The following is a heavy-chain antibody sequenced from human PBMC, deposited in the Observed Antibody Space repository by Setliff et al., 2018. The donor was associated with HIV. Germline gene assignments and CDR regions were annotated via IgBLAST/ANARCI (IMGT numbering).Heavy chain of an antibody. Sequence: SETLSLTCAVYGGSFSGYYWSWIRQPPRKGLEWIGEINHSGSTNYNPSLKSRVTISVDTSKNQFSLKLSSVTAADTAVYYCAREAYSSSSIYYYYYMDVWG. V-gene: IGHV4-34*01. CDR3: AREAYSSSSIYYYYYMDV. D-gene: IGHD6-6*01. CDR1: GGSFSGYY. CDR2: INHSGST. J-gene: IGHJ6*03.